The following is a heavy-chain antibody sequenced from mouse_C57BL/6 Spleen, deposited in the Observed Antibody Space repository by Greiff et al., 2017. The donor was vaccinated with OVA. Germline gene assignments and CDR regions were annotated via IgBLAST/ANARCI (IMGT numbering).Heavy chain of an antibody. CDR3: ARDYGDWYFDV. Sequence: EVKVVESGGGLVQPGGSLKLSCAASGFTFSDYGMAWVRQAPRKGPEWVAFISNLAYSIYYADTVTGRFTISRENAKNTLYLEMSSLRSEDTAMYYCARDYGDWYFDVWGTGTTVTVSS. D-gene: IGHD1-1*02. CDR1: GFTFSDYG. J-gene: IGHJ1*03. V-gene: IGHV5-15*01. CDR2: ISNLAYSI.